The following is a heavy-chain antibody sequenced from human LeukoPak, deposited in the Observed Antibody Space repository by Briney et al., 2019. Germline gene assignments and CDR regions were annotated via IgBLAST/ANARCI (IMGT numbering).Heavy chain of an antibody. CDR3: ARGLITGAAGTYYYYGMDV. Sequence: PGGSLRLSCSASGFTFTTYTMNWVRQAPGKGLEYVSAISNSGGSTYYANSVKGRFTISRDNSKNTLYLQMGSLRGEDMAVYYCARGLITGAAGTYYYYGMDVWGQGTTVTVSS. V-gene: IGHV3-64*01. CDR2: ISNSGGST. J-gene: IGHJ6*02. D-gene: IGHD6-13*01. CDR1: GFTFTTYT.